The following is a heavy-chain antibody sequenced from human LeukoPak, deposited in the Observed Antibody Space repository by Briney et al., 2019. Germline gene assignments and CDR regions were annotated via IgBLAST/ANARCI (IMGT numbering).Heavy chain of an antibody. CDR2: INHSGST. J-gene: IGHJ4*02. V-gene: IGHV4-34*01. Sequence: SETLSLTCAVYGGSFSGYYWSWIRQPPGKGLEWIGEINHSGSTNYNPSLKSRVTISVDTSKNQFSLKLSSVTAADTAVYYCARVRSRIRYFDYWGQGTLVTVSS. CDR3: ARVRSRIRYFDY. CDR1: GGSFSGYY.